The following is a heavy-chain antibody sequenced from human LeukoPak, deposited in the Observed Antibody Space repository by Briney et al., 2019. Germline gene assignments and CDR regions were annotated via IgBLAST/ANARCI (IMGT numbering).Heavy chain of an antibody. CDR1: GFTFSSYA. V-gene: IGHV3-30*04. CDR3: AKGDNYYDSRGYYHVKALFDY. Sequence: GGSLRLSCGASGFTFSSYAMHWVRQAPGKGLEWVAGTSYNGNNKFYADSVKGRFSISRDNSKNTVYLQMDSLRAEDTAVYYCAKGDNYYDSRGYYHVKALFDYWGQGALVTVSS. J-gene: IGHJ4*02. CDR2: TSYNGNNK. D-gene: IGHD3-22*01.